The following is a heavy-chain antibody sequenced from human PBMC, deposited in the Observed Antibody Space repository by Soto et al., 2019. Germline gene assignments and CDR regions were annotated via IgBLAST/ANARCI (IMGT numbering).Heavy chain of an antibody. CDR1: GFSFTSAW. D-gene: IGHD5-12*01. Sequence: EVQLVESGGGLVKPGGSLRLSCAASGFSFTSAWMNWVRQIPGRGLEWVGRIKTNIDGGATDYSAPVKGSFTISRDDSKDTVYLQMNSLNTEVTAVYYCTTGRGGSAYVPGAYWGQGALVTVSS. J-gene: IGHJ4*02. V-gene: IGHV3-15*07. CDR3: TTGRGGSAYVPGAY. CDR2: IKTNIDGGAT.